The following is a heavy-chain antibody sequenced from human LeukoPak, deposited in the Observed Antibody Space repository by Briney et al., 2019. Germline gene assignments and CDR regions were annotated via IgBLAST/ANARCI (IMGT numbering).Heavy chain of an antibody. Sequence: PSETLSLTCAVYGGSFSGYYWSWIRQPPGKGLEWVSGISGSGGSKYYADSVKGRFTISRDNSKNTLYLQMNSLGAEDTAVYYCARSSGWYQGYFDYWGQGTLVTVSS. V-gene: IGHV3-23*01. D-gene: IGHD6-19*01. CDR2: ISGSGGSK. J-gene: IGHJ4*02. CDR3: ARSSGWYQGYFDY. CDR1: GGSFSGYY.